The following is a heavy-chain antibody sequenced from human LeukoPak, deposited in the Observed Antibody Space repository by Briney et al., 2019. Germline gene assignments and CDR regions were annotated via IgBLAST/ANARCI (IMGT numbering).Heavy chain of an antibody. J-gene: IGHJ4*02. V-gene: IGHV3-21*01. Sequence: GGSLRLSCAVSGFTLSSYRMNWVRQAPGKGLEWVSSISSSSSHIYYADSVKGRFTISRDNAKNSLYLQMNSLRAEDTAVYYCANTILTGALWGQGTLVTVSS. CDR3: ANTILTGAL. CDR1: GFTLSSYR. CDR2: ISSSSSHI. D-gene: IGHD2-2*02.